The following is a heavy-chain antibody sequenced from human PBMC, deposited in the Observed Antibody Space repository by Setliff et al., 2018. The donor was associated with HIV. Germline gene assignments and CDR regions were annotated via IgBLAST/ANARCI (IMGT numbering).Heavy chain of an antibody. V-gene: IGHV4-38-2*02. Sequence: ETLSLTCAVSGYSISRGYFWGWIRQPPGKGLEWIGSMYHSGSTYYNPSLKSRVTMSLDTSKNQFSLNLSSVTAADTAVYYCARDGYLVGATRFDYWGQGTLVTVSS. CDR1: GYSISRGYF. CDR2: MYHSGST. CDR3: ARDGYLVGATRFDY. D-gene: IGHD1-26*01. J-gene: IGHJ4*02.